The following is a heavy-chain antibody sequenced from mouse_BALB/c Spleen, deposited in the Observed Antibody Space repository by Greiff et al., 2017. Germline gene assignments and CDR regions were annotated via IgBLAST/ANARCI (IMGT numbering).Heavy chain of an antibody. J-gene: IGHJ4*01. V-gene: IGHV5-9-4*01. Sequence: EVHLVESGGGLVKPGGSLKLSCAASGFTFSSYAMSWVRQSPEKRLEWVAEISSGGSYTYYPDTVTGRFTISRDNAKNTLYLEMSSLRSEDTAMYYCARVYYGNYGNAMDYWGQGTSVTVSS. CDR1: GFTFSSYA. CDR3: ARVYYGNYGNAMDY. D-gene: IGHD2-1*01. CDR2: ISSGGSYT.